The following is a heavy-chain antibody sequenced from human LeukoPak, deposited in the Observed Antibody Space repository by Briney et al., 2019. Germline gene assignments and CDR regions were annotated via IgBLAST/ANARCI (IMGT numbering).Heavy chain of an antibody. D-gene: IGHD3-10*01. Sequence: SETLSLTCTVSGASISSGGYYWSWIRQHPGKGLEWIGYIYYTGSTYYNPSLEGRVTISVDTSRNHFSVKLNSVTAADTAVYYCARSQNYYGSGDYWSQGTLVTVSS. V-gene: IGHV4-61*03. CDR1: GASISSGGYY. CDR2: IYYTGST. J-gene: IGHJ4*02. CDR3: ARSQNYYGSGDY.